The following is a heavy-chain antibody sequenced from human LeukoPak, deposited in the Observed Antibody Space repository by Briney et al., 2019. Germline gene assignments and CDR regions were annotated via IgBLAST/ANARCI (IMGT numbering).Heavy chain of an antibody. Sequence: ASVKVSCKASGYTFTGSYMHWVRQAPGQGLEWMGWISAYNGNTNYAQKLQGRVTMTTDTSTSTAYMELRSLRSDDTAVYYCARAGASVTRLFDCWGQGTLVTVSS. J-gene: IGHJ4*02. CDR3: ARAGASVTRLFDC. CDR1: GYTFTGSY. CDR2: ISAYNGNT. D-gene: IGHD4-11*01. V-gene: IGHV1-18*04.